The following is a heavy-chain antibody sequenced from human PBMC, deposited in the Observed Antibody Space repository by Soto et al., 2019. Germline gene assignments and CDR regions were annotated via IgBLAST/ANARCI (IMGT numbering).Heavy chain of an antibody. CDR1: GFTFSSYA. J-gene: IGHJ4*02. CDR2: ISSDGSNK. CDR3: ARFKGCSGGTCYSYFDY. V-gene: IGHV3-30-3*01. D-gene: IGHD2-15*01. Sequence: QVQLVESGGGVVQPGRSLRLSCAASGFTFSSYAMHWVRQAPGKGLEWVAVISSDGSNKYYADSVKVRFTISRDNSKNTLYLQMNSLRAEDTAVYYCARFKGCSGGTCYSYFDYWGQGTLVTVSS.